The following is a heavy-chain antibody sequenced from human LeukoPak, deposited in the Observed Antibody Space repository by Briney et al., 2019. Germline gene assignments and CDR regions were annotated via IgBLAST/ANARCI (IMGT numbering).Heavy chain of an antibody. CDR1: EFIFDRSW. CDR2: MDPSGSQK. D-gene: IGHD1-1*01. J-gene: IGHJ4*02. CDR3: AIWTSGNY. V-gene: IGHV3-7*01. Sequence: GGSLRLSCAASEFIFDRSWVNWVRQATGKGLEWVANMDPSGSQKRYVDSVKGRFTISKDNPGTSLYLDMYGLRAEDTAKYYCAIWTSGNYWGQGTLVTVSS.